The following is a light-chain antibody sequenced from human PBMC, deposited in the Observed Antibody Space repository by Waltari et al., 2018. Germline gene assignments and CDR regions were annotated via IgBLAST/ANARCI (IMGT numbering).Light chain of an antibody. V-gene: IGKV3-11*01. CDR3: QQRSNWPPIT. Sequence: EIVLTQSPATLSLSPGNRATLSCRASQSVSSYLAWYQQTPGQAPRLLIYDASNRATGIPVRFSGSGSGTDFTLTISSLEPEDFAVYYCQQRSNWPPITFGQGTRLEIK. CDR1: QSVSSY. J-gene: IGKJ5*01. CDR2: DAS.